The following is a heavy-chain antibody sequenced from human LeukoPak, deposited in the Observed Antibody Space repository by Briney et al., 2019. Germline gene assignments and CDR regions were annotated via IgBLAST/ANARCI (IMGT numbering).Heavy chain of an antibody. Sequence: PSETLSLTCTVSGYSISSGYYWGWIRPPPGKGLEWIGSIYHSGSTYYNPSLKSRVTISVDTSKNQFSLKLSSVTAADTAVYYCAREAIRFLEWSDLDYWGQGTLVTVSS. V-gene: IGHV4-38-2*02. CDR3: AREAIRFLEWSDLDY. D-gene: IGHD3-3*01. CDR1: GYSISSGYY. CDR2: IYHSGST. J-gene: IGHJ4*02.